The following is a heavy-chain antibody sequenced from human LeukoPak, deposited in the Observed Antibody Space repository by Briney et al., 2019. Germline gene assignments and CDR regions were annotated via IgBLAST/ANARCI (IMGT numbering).Heavy chain of an antibody. CDR1: GFTVSSNY. CDR2: IYSGGST. V-gene: IGHV3-53*04. D-gene: IGHD3-10*01. CDR3: ARSVWLGPSHAFDI. J-gene: IGHJ3*02. Sequence: PGGSLRRSCAASGFTVSSNYMSWVRQAPGKGLEWVSVIYSGGSTYYADSVKGRFTISRHNSKNTLYLQMNSLRAEDTAVYYCARSVWLGPSHAFDIWGQGTMVTVSS.